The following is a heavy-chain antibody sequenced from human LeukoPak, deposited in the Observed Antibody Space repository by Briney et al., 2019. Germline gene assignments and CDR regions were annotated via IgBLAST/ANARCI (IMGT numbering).Heavy chain of an antibody. Sequence: SETLSLTCTVSGGSISGGGYYWSWIRQPPGKGLEWIGYIYHSGSTYYNPSLKSRVTISVDRSKNQFSLKLSSVTAADTAVYYCARVAYSYGPGDYWGQGTLVTVSS. D-gene: IGHD5-18*01. CDR2: IYHSGST. CDR3: ARVAYSYGPGDY. J-gene: IGHJ4*02. CDR1: GGSISGGGYY. V-gene: IGHV4-30-2*01.